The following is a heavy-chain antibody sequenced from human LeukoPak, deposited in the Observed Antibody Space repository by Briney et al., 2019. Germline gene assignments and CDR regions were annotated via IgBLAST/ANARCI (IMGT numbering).Heavy chain of an antibody. V-gene: IGHV4-39*01. D-gene: IGHD2-2*01. CDR1: GGSISSSSYY. CDR2: IYYSGST. CDR3: ARHREDIVVVPAAIGTDYYYYGMDV. Sequence: SETLSLTCTVSGGSISSSSYYWGWIRQPPGKGLEWIGSIYYSGSTYYNPYLKSRVTISVDTSKNKFSMKLSSVTAADTAVYYCARHREDIVVVPAAIGTDYYYYGMDVWGQGTTVTVSS. J-gene: IGHJ6*02.